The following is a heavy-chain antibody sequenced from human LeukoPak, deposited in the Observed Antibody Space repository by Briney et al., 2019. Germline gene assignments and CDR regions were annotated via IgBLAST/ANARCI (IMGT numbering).Heavy chain of an antibody. V-gene: IGHV3-23*01. J-gene: IGHJ6*03. CDR1: GFTFSSYG. D-gene: IGHD3-10*01. Sequence: GGSLRLSCAASGFTFSSYGVSWVRQAPGKGLEWVSAISGSGGSTYYADSVKGRFTISRDNAKNSLYLQMNSLRAEDTAVYYCARGQGVRYFYYYYYMDVWGKGTTVTVSS. CDR2: ISGSGGST. CDR3: ARGQGVRYFYYYYYMDV.